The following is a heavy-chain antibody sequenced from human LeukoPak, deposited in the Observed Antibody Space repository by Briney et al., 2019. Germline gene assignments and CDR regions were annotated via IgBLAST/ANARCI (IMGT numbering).Heavy chain of an antibody. CDR1: GFTFSSYG. CDR2: IWYDGSNK. V-gene: IGHV3-33*06. D-gene: IGHD3-22*01. J-gene: IGHJ4*02. Sequence: GSLRLSCAASGFTFSSYGMHWVRQAPGMGLEWVAVIWYDGSNKYYANSVKGRFTISRDNSKNTLYLQMNSLRAEDTAVYYCAKDQGYYDSSGYDGYWGQGTLVTVSS. CDR3: AKDQGYYDSSGYDGY.